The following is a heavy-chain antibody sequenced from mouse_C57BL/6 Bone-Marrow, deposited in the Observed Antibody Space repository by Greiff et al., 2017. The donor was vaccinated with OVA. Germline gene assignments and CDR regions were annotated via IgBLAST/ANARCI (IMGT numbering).Heavy chain of an antibody. CDR1: GYTFTSYW. CDR2: IHPNSGST. CDR3: ASEVSTMVTTAY. J-gene: IGHJ3*01. Sequence: QVQLQQPGAELVKPGASVQLSCKASGYTFTSYWMHWVKQRPGQGLEWIGMIHPNSGSTNYNEKFKSKATLSVDKSSSTAYMQLSSLTSEDSAVYYCASEVSTMVTTAYWGQGTLVTVSA. D-gene: IGHD2-2*01. V-gene: IGHV1-64*01.